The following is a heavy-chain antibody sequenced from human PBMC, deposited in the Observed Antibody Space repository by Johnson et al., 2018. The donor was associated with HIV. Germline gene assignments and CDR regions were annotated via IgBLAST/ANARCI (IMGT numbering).Heavy chain of an antibody. CDR2: IQLAGRAE. CDR1: GFTFSSYW. Sequence: VQLVESGGGLVQPGGSLRLSCAASGFTFSSYWMSWVRQAPGKGLEWVANIQLAGRAEYYVDSVKRRFTVSRDNAKNSLYLQMNSLRAEDTAVYYCARGDIVVVPAATRAQDAFDIWGQGTMVTVSS. CDR3: ARGDIVVVPAATRAQDAFDI. J-gene: IGHJ3*02. D-gene: IGHD2-2*01. V-gene: IGHV3-7*01.